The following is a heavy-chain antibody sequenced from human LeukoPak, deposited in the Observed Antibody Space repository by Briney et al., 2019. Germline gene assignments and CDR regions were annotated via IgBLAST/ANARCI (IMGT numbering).Heavy chain of an antibody. Sequence: ASVNVSCKASGGTFSSYAISWVRQAPGQGLEWMGGIIPIFGTANYAQKFQGRVTITADESTSTAYMELSSLRSEDTAVYYCASCSGGSCYFDYWGQGTLVTVSS. CDR3: ASCSGGSCYFDY. D-gene: IGHD2-15*01. J-gene: IGHJ4*02. V-gene: IGHV1-69*13. CDR1: GGTFSSYA. CDR2: IIPIFGTA.